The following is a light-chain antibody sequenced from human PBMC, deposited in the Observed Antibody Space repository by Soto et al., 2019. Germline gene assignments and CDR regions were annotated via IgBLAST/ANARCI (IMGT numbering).Light chain of an antibody. J-gene: IGKJ5*01. Sequence: IQMTQSPSSLSASVGDRVTISCRASQSISNHLNWYQQKPGKAPKLLIFAASSLQSGVPSRFGGSGSGTDFTLTISSLQPEDFATYYCQQSYSMPPITFGQGTRLEIK. CDR3: QQSYSMPPIT. V-gene: IGKV1-39*01. CDR2: AAS. CDR1: QSISNH.